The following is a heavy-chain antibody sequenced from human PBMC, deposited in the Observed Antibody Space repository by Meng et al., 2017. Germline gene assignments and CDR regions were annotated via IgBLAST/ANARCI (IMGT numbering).Heavy chain of an antibody. V-gene: IGHV4-39*07. CDR3: ARDTGTHLWLF. CDR1: GGPISSTPYY. J-gene: IGHJ4*02. D-gene: IGHD3-22*01. Sequence: QLRLQESGPGLVKPSATLSLTCTVSGGPISSTPYYWGWIRQPPGKGLEWIGSLYYSGSTYYNPSLKSRVTISLDTSKNQFSLKVTSVTAADTAVYYCARDTGTHLWLFWGQGTLVTVSS. CDR2: LYYSGST.